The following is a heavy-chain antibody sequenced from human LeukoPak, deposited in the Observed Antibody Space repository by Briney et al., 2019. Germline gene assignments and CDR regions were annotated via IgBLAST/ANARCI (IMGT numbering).Heavy chain of an antibody. D-gene: IGHD3-3*01. J-gene: IGHJ4*02. V-gene: IGHV1-8*01. CDR3: ARAGAYDFWSGYYRGYFDY. CDR2: MNPNSGNT. Sequence: ASVKVSCKASGYTFTSYDINWVRQAPGQGLEWMGWMNPNSGNTGHAQKFQGRVTMTRSTSMSTAYMELSRLRSDDTAVYYCARAGAYDFWSGYYRGYFDYWGQGTLVTVSS. CDR1: GYTFTSYD.